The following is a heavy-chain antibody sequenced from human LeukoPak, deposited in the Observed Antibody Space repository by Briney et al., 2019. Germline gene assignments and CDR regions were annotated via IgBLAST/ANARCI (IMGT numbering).Heavy chain of an antibody. V-gene: IGHV4-4*07. Sequence: PSETLSLTCTVSGGYISSYYWSWIRQPAGKGLEWVGRIYTSGSTNYNPSLKSRVTISVDKSKNQFSLKLSSVTAADTAVYYCAREGQQLGAFDMWGQGTRVTVSS. CDR2: IYTSGST. CDR3: AREGQQLGAFDM. D-gene: IGHD6-13*01. J-gene: IGHJ3*02. CDR1: GGYISSYY.